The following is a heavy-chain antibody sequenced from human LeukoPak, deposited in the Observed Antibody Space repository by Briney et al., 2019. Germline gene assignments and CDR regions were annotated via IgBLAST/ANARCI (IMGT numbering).Heavy chain of an antibody. J-gene: IGHJ6*02. V-gene: IGHV1-8*01. CDR3: AYCSSTSGYVGDYYYYGMDV. CDR1: GYTFTSYD. Sequence: ASVKVSCKASGYTFTSYDINWVRQATGQGLEWMGWMNPNSGNTGYAQKFQGRVTMTRNTSISTAYMELSSLRSEDTAVYYCAYCSSTSGYVGDYYYYGMDVWGQGTTVTVSS. D-gene: IGHD2-2*01. CDR2: MNPNSGNT.